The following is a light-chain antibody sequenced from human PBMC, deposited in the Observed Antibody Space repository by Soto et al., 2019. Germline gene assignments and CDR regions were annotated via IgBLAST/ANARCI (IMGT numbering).Light chain of an antibody. J-gene: IGKJ4*01. Sequence: EITLTQSPGTLSLSPGDRVTLSCRASQSVSDYLAWYQQKAGQPPRVLIYGASNRATDIPARFSGSGSGTDFTLTISRLEPEDSAVYYCQQRSKLPRTFGGGTRVEIK. CDR2: GAS. V-gene: IGKV3-11*01. CDR3: QQRSKLPRT. CDR1: QSVSDY.